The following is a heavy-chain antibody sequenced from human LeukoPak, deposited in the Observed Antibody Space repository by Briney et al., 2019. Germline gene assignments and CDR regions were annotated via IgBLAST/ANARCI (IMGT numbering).Heavy chain of an antibody. J-gene: IGHJ4*02. V-gene: IGHV4-34*01. Sequence: SETLSLTCAVYGGSFSDYYWSWIRQPPGKGLEWIGEINHSGSTNYNPSLKSRVTISVDTSKNQFSLKLSSVTAADTAVYYCARVKRDFWSGYALDYWGQGTLVTVSS. CDR3: ARVKRDFWSGYALDY. CDR1: GGSFSDYY. CDR2: INHSGST. D-gene: IGHD3-3*01.